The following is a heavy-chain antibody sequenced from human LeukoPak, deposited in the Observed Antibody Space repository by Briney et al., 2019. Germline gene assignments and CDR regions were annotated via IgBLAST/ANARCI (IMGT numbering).Heavy chain of an antibody. CDR3: ARDRQGYSSSWFDY. D-gene: IGHD6-13*01. CDR2: IYYTGST. Sequence: SGTLSLTCTVYGGSISTYYWSWIRQPPGKGLEYIADIYYTGSTNYNPALTTGVTISVDTSKHQFSLKVASVTDAYTAVYYCARDRQGYSSSWFDYWGQGTLVTVSS. CDR1: GGSISTYY. V-gene: IGHV4-59*12. J-gene: IGHJ4*02.